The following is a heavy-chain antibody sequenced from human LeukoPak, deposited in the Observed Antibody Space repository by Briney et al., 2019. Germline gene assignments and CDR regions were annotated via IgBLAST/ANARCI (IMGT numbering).Heavy chain of an antibody. CDR1: GFTFDDYA. CDR2: ISWNSGSI. V-gene: IGHV3-9*01. CDR3: AKGGIAVAGYGVDV. J-gene: IGHJ6*02. Sequence: VRSLRLSCAASGFTFDDYAMHGVRQAPGKGLEWVSGISWNSGSIGYADSVKGRFTISIDNAKNTLYLKMNRLRAEDTAVYYCAKGGIAVAGYGVDVWGQGNTVTVSS. D-gene: IGHD6-19*01.